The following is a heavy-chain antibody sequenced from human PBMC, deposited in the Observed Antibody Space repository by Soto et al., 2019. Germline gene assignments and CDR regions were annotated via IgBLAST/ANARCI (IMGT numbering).Heavy chain of an antibody. CDR3: ARGLTGFYGSGSYYFDY. V-gene: IGHV3-33*08. CDR2: IWYDGSNK. D-gene: IGHD3-10*01. J-gene: IGHJ4*02. CDR1: GFTFSSYG. Sequence: VQLLESGGGSVQPGGSLRLSCAASGFTFSSYGMHWVRQAPGKGLEWVAVIWYDGSNKYYADSVKGRFTISRDNSKNTLYLQMNSLRAEDTAVYYCARGLTGFYGSGSYYFDYWGQGTLVTVSS.